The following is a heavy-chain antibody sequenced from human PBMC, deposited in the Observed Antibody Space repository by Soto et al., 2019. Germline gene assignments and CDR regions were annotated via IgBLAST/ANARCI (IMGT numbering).Heavy chain of an antibody. CDR3: AKDYASTWYWYFDP. CDR2: ISGSGDKT. Sequence: PGGSLRLSCAASGFSFGNFAMSWVRQAPGTGLEWVSSISGSGDKTYYLDSVKGRFTISRDNSKNTLYLHMNSLGAEDTAVYFCAKDYASTWYWYFDPWGQGTLVTVSS. CDR1: GFSFGNFA. D-gene: IGHD6-13*01. V-gene: IGHV3-23*01. J-gene: IGHJ5*02.